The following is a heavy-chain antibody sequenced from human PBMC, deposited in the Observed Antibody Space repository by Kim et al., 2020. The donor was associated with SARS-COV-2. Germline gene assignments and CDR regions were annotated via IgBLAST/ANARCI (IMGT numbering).Heavy chain of an antibody. Sequence: GGSLRLSCAASGFTFSSYGMHWVRQAPGKGLEWVAVIWYDGSNKYYADSVKGRFTISRDNSKNTLYLQMNSLRAEDTAVYYCARAWGWFGVQRAAFDPWGQGTLVTVSS. D-gene: IGHD3-10*01. V-gene: IGHV3-33*01. CDR2: IWYDGSNK. J-gene: IGHJ5*02. CDR1: GFTFSSYG. CDR3: ARAWGWFGVQRAAFDP.